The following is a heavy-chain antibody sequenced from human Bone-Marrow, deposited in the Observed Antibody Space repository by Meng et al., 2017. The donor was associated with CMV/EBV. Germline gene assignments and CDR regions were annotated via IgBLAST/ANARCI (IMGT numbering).Heavy chain of an antibody. CDR2: IWYDGSNE. CDR3: AKGPTDFWSGYYIVS. Sequence: GGSLRLSCAASGAASGFPFSNSAMHWVRQAPGKGLQWVALIWYDGSNEYYADSVQGRFSISRDNSKNTLYLQMNSLRAEDTAVDYCAKGPTDFWSGYYIVSWGQGTLVTGSS. V-gene: IGHV3-33*06. CDR1: GFPFSNSA. J-gene: IGHJ5*02. D-gene: IGHD3-3*01.